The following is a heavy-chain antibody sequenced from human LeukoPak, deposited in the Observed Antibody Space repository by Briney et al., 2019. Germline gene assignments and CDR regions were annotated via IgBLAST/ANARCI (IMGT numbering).Heavy chain of an antibody. V-gene: IGHV5-51*01. CDR1: GYSFTSYW. CDR2: IYPGDSDT. J-gene: IGHJ4*02. Sequence: GESLKISCKGSGYSFTSYWISWVRQMPGKGLEWMGIIYPGDSDTRYSPSFQGQVTISADKSISTAYLQWSSLKASDTAMYYCARSGSGELQNYYFDYWGQGTLVTVSS. D-gene: IGHD1-26*01. CDR3: ARSGSGELQNYYFDY.